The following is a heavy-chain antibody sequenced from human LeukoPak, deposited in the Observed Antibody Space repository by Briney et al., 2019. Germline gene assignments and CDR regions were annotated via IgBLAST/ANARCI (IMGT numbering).Heavy chain of an antibody. Sequence: GGSLRLSCAASGFTFSSYAMHWVGQAPGKGLEWVAVISYDGSNKYYADSVKGRFTISRDNSKNTLYLQMNSLRAEDTAVYYCVRPLMVRGAITYYYYGMDVWGQGTTVTVSS. J-gene: IGHJ6*02. CDR3: VRPLMVRGAITYYYYGMDV. D-gene: IGHD3-10*01. CDR1: GFTFSSYA. CDR2: ISYDGSNK. V-gene: IGHV3-30-3*01.